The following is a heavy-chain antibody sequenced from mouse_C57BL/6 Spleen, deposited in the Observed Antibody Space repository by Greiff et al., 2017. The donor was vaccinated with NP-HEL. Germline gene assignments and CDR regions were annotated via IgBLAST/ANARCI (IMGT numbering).Heavy chain of an antibody. V-gene: IGHV5-12*01. D-gene: IGHD1-1*01. CDR2: ISNGGGST. CDR3: ARQGFITTVVARYFDV. Sequence: EVQGVESGGGLVQPGGSLKLSCAASGFTFSDYYMYWVRQTPEKRLEWVAYISNGGGSTYYPDTVKGRFTISRDNAKNTLYLQMSRLKSEDTAMYYCARQGFITTVVARYFDVWGTGTTVTVSS. CDR1: GFTFSDYY. J-gene: IGHJ1*03.